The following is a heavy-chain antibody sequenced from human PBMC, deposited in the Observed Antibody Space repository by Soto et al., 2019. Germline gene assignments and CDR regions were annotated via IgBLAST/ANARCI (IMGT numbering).Heavy chain of an antibody. CDR1: GGSISSSSYY. Sequence: PSETLSLTCSVSGGSISSSSYYWGWIRQPPGKGLEWIGNIYYSGKTYYTPSLKSRVTISVDTSKNQFSLKLTSVTAADTAVYYCVTSLTRYYKYFDYWGQGTLVTVS. J-gene: IGHJ4*02. V-gene: IGHV4-39*01. CDR2: IYYSGKT. D-gene: IGHD3-9*01. CDR3: VTSLTRYYKYFDY.